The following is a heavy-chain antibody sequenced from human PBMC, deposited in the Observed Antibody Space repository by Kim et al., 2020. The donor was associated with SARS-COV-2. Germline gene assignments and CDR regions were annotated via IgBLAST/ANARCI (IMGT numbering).Heavy chain of an antibody. J-gene: IGHJ4*02. V-gene: IGHV3-23*01. D-gene: IGHD5-12*01. CDR1: GFTFSSYA. CDR2: ISGSGGST. CDR3: AKDLDRDGVSLVATIDY. Sequence: GGSLRLSCAASGFTFSSYAMSCVRQAPGKGLEWVSAISGSGGSTYYADSVKGRFTISRDNSKNTLYLQMNSLRAEDTAVYYCAKDLDRDGVSLVATIDYWGQGTLVTVSS.